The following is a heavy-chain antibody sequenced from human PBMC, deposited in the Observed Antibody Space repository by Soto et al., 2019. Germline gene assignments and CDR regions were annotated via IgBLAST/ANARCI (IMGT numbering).Heavy chain of an antibody. CDR1: GGTFSSYT. CDR3: ARAATHRSTVTTNWFDP. V-gene: IGHV1-69*02. CDR2: IIPILGIA. Sequence: QVQLVQSGAEVKKPGSSVKVSCKASGGTFSSYTISWVRQAPGQGLEWMGRIIPILGIANYAQKFQGRVTITADKSTSTAYMELSSLRSEDTAVYYCARAATHRSTVTTNWFDPWGQGTLVTVSS. D-gene: IGHD4-17*01. J-gene: IGHJ5*02.